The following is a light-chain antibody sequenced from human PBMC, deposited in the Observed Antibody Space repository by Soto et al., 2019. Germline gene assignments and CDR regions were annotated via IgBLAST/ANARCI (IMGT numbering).Light chain of an antibody. CDR2: GAS. CDR3: QQYDTSPPWT. V-gene: IGKV3-20*01. CDR1: QSVSSGY. J-gene: IGKJ1*01. Sequence: EIVLTQSPDTLSLSPGARATLSCRASQSVSSGYLAWYQHKPGQAPRLLISGASTRATGISDRFSGSGSGTDFTLTISRLDPEDFAVYYCQQYDTSPPWTFGQGTKVEIK.